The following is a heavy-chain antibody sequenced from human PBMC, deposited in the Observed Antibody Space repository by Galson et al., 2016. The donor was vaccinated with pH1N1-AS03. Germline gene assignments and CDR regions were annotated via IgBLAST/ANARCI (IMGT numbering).Heavy chain of an antibody. D-gene: IGHD6-19*01. Sequence: SVKVSCKASGGTFRNFAISWVRQAPGQGLEWMGRIVPTFTAPKYAQKFQGRLTITADDSATTTYMDLSGLKLEDTAIYYCATIGAVPGLGGYWFDSWGQGTLVIVSS. V-gene: IGHV1-69*13. J-gene: IGHJ5*01. CDR1: GGTFRNFA. CDR3: ATIGAVPGLGGYWFDS. CDR2: IVPTFTAP.